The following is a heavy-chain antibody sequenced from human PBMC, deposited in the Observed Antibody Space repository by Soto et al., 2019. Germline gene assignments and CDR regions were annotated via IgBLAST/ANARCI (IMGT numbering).Heavy chain of an antibody. CDR2: INPSGTT. V-gene: IGHV4-34*01. Sequence: SETLSLTCAVYGGSLSAYYWSWIRQPPGKGLEWIGEINPSGTTNYNPSLKSRVTISVDTSKNQFSLKLSSVTAADAAVYHCALAPAAHILHWGQGTLVTVSS. D-gene: IGHD2-2*01. J-gene: IGHJ1*01. CDR1: GGSLSAYY. CDR3: ALAPAAHILH.